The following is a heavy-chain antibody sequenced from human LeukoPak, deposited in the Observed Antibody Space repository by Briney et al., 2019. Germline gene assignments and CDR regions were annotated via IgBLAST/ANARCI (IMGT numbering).Heavy chain of an antibody. CDR3: ARAMDPNYYDSSGYQDWYFDL. Sequence: GSLRLSCAASGFTSSSYEMNWVRQAPGKGLEWVSYISSSSSTIYYADSVKGRFTISRDNAKNSLYLQMNSLRAEDTAVYYCARAMDPNYYDSSGYQDWYFDLWGRGTLVTVSS. V-gene: IGHV3-48*03. D-gene: IGHD3-22*01. CDR2: ISSSSSTI. CDR1: GFTSSSYE. J-gene: IGHJ2*01.